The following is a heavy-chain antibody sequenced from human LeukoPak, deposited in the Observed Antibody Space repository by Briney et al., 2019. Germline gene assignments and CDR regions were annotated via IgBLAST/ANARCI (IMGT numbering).Heavy chain of an antibody. J-gene: IGHJ3*02. CDR3: ARNGLLWFGELSTFAFDI. CDR2: IIACNGNT. V-gene: IGHV1-18*01. CDR1: GYTFTSYG. Sequence: ASVKVSCKASGYTFTSYGISWVRQAPGQGLEWMGWIIACNGNTNYAQKLQGRVTMTTDTSTSTAYMELRSLRSDDTAVYYCARNGLLWFGELSTFAFDIWGQGTMVTVSS. D-gene: IGHD3-10*01.